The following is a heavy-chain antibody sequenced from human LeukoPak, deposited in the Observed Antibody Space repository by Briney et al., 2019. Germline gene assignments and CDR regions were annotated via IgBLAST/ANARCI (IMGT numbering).Heavy chain of an antibody. CDR2: IRSDGSDE. CDR1: GFTLRTYG. V-gene: IGHV3-30*02. J-gene: IGHJ4*02. CDR3: ARDPGYSGYDSHFDY. D-gene: IGHD5-12*01. Sequence: GGSLRLSCAASGFTLRTYGMHWVREAPGKGVEWVSFIRSDGSDEYNGDSLRGRFTMSRDYSKNTMWLQINSLRTEDTAVYYCARDPGYSGYDSHFDYWGQGTLVTVSS.